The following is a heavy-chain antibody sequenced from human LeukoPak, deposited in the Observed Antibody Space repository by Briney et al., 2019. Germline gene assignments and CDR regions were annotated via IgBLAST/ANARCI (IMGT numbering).Heavy chain of an antibody. CDR2: ISASGGST. Sequence: PGGSLRLSCATSGFTFSSYAMSWVRQVPGKGLEWVSTISASGGSTYYADSVKGRFTISRDNSKNTLYLQMNSLRAEDTAVYYCAKDRACTSTSCFLDWLDPWGQGTLVTVSS. J-gene: IGHJ5*02. CDR1: GFTFSSYA. V-gene: IGHV3-23*01. D-gene: IGHD2-2*01. CDR3: AKDRACTSTSCFLDWLDP.